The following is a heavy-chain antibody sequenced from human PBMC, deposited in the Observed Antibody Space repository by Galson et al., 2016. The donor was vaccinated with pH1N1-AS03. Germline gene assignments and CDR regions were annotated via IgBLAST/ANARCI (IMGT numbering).Heavy chain of an antibody. J-gene: IGHJ6*02. V-gene: IGHV3-15*01. CDR2: IKRKSDGGTT. CDR1: GFLFNKAW. Sequence: SLRLSCAGSGFLFNKAWMRWVRQAPGKGLEWVGRIKRKSDGGTTDYAAAVKGRFTISRDDSKNTLFLQMNSLKSEDTAVYYCATDVPPVMDYGEWDGIDVWGQGTTVTVSS. CDR3: ATDVPPVMDYGEWDGIDV. D-gene: IGHD4/OR15-4a*01.